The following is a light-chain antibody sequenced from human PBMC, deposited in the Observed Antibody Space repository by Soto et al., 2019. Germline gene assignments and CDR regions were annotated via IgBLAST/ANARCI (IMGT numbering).Light chain of an antibody. V-gene: IGKV3-20*01. Sequence: EIVLTQSPGTLSLSPGERATLSCRGSQSVSSNYLAWYQQKPGQTPRLLIYGASSRATGIPDRFSGSGSGTDFTLTISRLEHEDVAVYYCQQYGSSFTFGPGTKVDIK. J-gene: IGKJ3*01. CDR1: QSVSSNY. CDR2: GAS. CDR3: QQYGSSFT.